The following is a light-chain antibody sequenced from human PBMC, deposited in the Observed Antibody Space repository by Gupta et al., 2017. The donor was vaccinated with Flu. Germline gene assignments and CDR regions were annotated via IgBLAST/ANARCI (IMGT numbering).Light chain of an antibody. J-gene: IGKJ1*01. CDR3: QQRSSPVT. V-gene: IGKV3-11*01. CDR2: DAS. CDR1: KSVGYL. Sequence: SPAMSSLSGGGGTTRSCRDKKSVGYLLGWQQQKPDQSPRLIIYDASDRGGGISGWFSGGGDAKDFTPTTSRREDDDSAVYYEQQRSSPVTFGQGTXVDIK.